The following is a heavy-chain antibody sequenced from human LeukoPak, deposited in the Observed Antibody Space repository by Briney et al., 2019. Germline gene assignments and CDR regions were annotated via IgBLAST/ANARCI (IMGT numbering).Heavy chain of an antibody. J-gene: IGHJ4*02. CDR1: GFTFDDFG. CDR2: ITWNSGST. CDR3: ARDVGGCYFDY. V-gene: IGHV3-20*04. D-gene: IGHD6-19*01. Sequence: PGGSLRLSCAASGFTFDDFGMSWVRQVPGKGLEWVSSITWNSGSTGYADSVKGRFTISRDNAKNSLYLQMNSLRAEDTALYYCARDVGGCYFDYWGQGTLVTVSS.